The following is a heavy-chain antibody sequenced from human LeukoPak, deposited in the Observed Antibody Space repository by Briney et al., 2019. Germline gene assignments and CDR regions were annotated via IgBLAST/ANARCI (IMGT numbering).Heavy chain of an antibody. CDR3: ARQGLDYGGNPGWFDP. Sequence: GESLQISCKGSGYSFTSYWIGWVRQMPGKGLEWMGIIYPGDSDTRYSPSFQGQVTISADKSISTAYLQWSSLKASDTAMYYCARQGLDYGGNPGWFDPWGQGTLVTVSS. V-gene: IGHV5-51*01. J-gene: IGHJ5*02. D-gene: IGHD4-23*01. CDR1: GYSFTSYW. CDR2: IYPGDSDT.